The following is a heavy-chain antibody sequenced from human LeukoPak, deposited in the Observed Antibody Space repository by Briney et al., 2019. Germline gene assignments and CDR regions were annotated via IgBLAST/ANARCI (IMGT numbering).Heavy chain of an antibody. J-gene: IGHJ5*02. CDR2: TYYSGST. CDR1: GGSISSGDYY. Sequence: PSQTLSLTCTVSGGSISSGDYYWSWIRQPPGKGLEWIGYTYYSGSTYYNPSLKSRVTISVDTSKNQFSLKLSSVTAADTAVYYCARIYERPDNWFDPWGQGTLVTVSS. D-gene: IGHD3-16*01. CDR3: ARIYERPDNWFDP. V-gene: IGHV4-30-4*08.